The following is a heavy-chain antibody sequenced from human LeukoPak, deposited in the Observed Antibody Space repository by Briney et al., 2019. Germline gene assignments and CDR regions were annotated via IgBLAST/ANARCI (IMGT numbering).Heavy chain of an antibody. Sequence: SVKVSCKASGGTFSSYAISWVRQAPGQGREWMGRIIPIFGTANYAQKFQGRVTITTDESTSTAYMELSSLRSEDTAVYYCARGKPPYGDTDIDYWGQGTLVTVSS. J-gene: IGHJ4*02. CDR2: IIPIFGTA. CDR3: ARGKPPYGDTDIDY. CDR1: GGTFSSYA. D-gene: IGHD4-17*01. V-gene: IGHV1-69*05.